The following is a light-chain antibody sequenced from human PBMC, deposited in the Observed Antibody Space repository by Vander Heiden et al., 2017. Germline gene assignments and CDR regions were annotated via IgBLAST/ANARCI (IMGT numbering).Light chain of an antibody. CDR1: QSISSNY. J-gene: IGKJ3*01. CDR2: GSS. Sequence: VLTQSPGTLSLSPGERATLSCRASQSISSNYLAWYQVRPGQAPRLLIYGSSSRATGIPDRFSGSGYGTDFSLTISRLEPEDFAVYYCQHYGNSPFAFGPGTKVDI. CDR3: QHYGNSPFA. V-gene: IGKV3-20*01.